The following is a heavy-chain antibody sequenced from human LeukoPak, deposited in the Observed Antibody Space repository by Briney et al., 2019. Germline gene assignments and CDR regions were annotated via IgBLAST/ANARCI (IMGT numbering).Heavy chain of an antibody. J-gene: IGHJ4*02. CDR1: GYTFTGYY. Sequence: ASVKVSCKASGYTFTGYYMHWVRQAPGQGLEWMGWIKPNSGGTNYAQKFQGRVTMTRDTSISTAYMELSRLRSDDTAVYYCARVYKYYYDSSGYYHPFDYWGQGTLVTVSS. CDR2: IKPNSGGT. V-gene: IGHV1-2*02. D-gene: IGHD3-22*01. CDR3: ARVYKYYYDSSGYYHPFDY.